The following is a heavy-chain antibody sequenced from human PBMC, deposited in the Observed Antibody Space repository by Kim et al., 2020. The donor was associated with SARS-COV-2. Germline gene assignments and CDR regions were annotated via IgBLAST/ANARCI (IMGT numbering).Heavy chain of an antibody. J-gene: IGHJ4*02. V-gene: IGHV4-31*03. CDR1: GGSISSGGYY. CDR2: IYYSGST. D-gene: IGHD6-13*01. Sequence: SETLSLTCTVSGGSISSGGYYWSWIRQHPGKGLEWIGYIYYSGSTYYNPSLKSRVTISVDTSKNQFSLKLSSVTAADTAVYYCARVDLRAAAGNSNRALKKYYFDSWGQGTLVTVSS. CDR3: ARVDLRAAAGNSNRALKKYYFDS.